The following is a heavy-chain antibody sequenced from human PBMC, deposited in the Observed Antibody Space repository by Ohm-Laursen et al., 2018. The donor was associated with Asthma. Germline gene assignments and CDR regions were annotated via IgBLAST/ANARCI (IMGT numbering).Heavy chain of an antibody. J-gene: IGHJ3*02. Sequence: SLRLSCSASGFTFSSYSMSWVRQAPGKGLEWVSSIKSNGSNIYYADSVKGRFTISRDNSKNTLYLQMNSLRAEDTAVYYCAKHGQSDAFDIWGQGTMVTVSS. CDR1: GFTFSSYS. D-gene: IGHD4-17*01. CDR2: IKSNGSNI. CDR3: AKHGQSDAFDI. V-gene: IGHV3-23*01.